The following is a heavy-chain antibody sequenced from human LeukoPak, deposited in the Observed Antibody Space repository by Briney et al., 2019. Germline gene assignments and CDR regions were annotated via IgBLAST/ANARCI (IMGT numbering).Heavy chain of an antibody. CDR2: IYYSGST. D-gene: IGHD3-10*01. J-gene: IGHJ3*02. CDR3: ARGVLSIWFGELLPSAFDI. Sequence: PSETLSLTGTVSGGSISSYYWSWIRQPPGKGLEWIGYIYYSGSTNYNPSLKSRVTISVDTSKNQFSLKLSSVTAADTAVYYCARGVLSIWFGELLPSAFDIWGQGTMVTVSS. V-gene: IGHV4-59*01. CDR1: GGSISSYY.